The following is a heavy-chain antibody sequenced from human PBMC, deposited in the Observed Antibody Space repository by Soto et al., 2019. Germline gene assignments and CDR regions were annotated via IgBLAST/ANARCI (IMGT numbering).Heavy chain of an antibody. CDR2: IWYDGSNK. J-gene: IGHJ4*02. Sequence: QVQLVESGGGVVQPGRSLRLSCAASGFTFSSYGMHWVRQAPGKGLEWVAVIWYDGSNKYYADSVKGRFTISRDNXKXXLYLQMNSLRAEDTAVYYWARAPQGGSYRGWYFDYWGQGTLVTVSS. V-gene: IGHV3-33*01. CDR1: GFTFSSYG. CDR3: ARAPQGGSYRGWYFDY. D-gene: IGHD1-26*01.